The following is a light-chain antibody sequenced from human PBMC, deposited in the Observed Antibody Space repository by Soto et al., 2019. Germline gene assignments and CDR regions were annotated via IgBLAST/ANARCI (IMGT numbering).Light chain of an antibody. CDR3: QHRSDWPG. J-gene: IGKJ5*01. CDR2: EAS. Sequence: EIVFTQAPAPPSLSPGERATPSCRASQSVGTYLAWYQQKPGQAPRLLIYEASNRATGISARFSGSGSGTDFTLTISSLEPEDFAVYYCQHRSDWPGFGQGTRLEIK. V-gene: IGKV3-11*01. CDR1: QSVGTY.